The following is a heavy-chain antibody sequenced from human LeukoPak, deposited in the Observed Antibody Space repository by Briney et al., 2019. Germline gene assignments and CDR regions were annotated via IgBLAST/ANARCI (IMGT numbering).Heavy chain of an antibody. J-gene: IGHJ4*02. Sequence: GGSLRLSCAASGFTFSSYSMNWVRQAPGKGLEWVSSISSSSSYIYYADSVKGRFTISRDNAKNSLYLQMNSLRAEDTAVYYCARDSGPYYYDSSGYYYWGQGTLVTVSS. D-gene: IGHD3-22*01. CDR2: ISSSSSYI. CDR3: ARDSGPYYYDSSGYYY. CDR1: GFTFSSYS. V-gene: IGHV3-21*01.